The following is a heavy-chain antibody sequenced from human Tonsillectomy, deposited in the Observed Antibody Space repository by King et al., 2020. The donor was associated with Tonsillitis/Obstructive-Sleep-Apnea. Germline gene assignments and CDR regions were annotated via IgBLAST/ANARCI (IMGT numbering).Heavy chain of an antibody. D-gene: IGHD6-13*01. CDR3: ARDHSSSDDYAFDI. CDR2: IYSGGST. J-gene: IGHJ3*02. V-gene: IGHV3-53*01. CDR1: GFTVSSNY. Sequence: VQLVESGGGLIQPGGSLRLSCAASGFTVSSNYMSWVRQAPGKGLEWGSVIYSGGSTYYADSVKGRFTISRDNSKNTLYLQMNSLRAEDTAVYYCARDHSSSDDYAFDIWGQGTMVTVSS.